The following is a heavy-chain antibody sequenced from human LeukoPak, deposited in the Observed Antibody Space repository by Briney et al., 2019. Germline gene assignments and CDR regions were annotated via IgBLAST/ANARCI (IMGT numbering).Heavy chain of an antibody. J-gene: IGHJ4*02. D-gene: IGHD1-26*01. CDR2: INSDGSRT. CDR1: GFTFNNYW. Sequence: PGGSLRLSCAASGFTFNNYWMHWVRHAPGKGLVWVSRINSDGSRTNCADSVKGRFTVSRDNAKNTLYLQMNSLRAEHTAIYYCARGDTTGSQSDWGQGTLVTVSS. V-gene: IGHV3-74*01. CDR3: ARGDTTGSQSD.